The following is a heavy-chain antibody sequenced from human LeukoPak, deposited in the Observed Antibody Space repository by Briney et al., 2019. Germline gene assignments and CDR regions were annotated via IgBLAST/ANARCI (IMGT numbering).Heavy chain of an antibody. CDR2: ITSSSSTI. V-gene: IGHV3-48*02. CDR1: GFTFSSYS. Sequence: GSLRLSCAACGFTFSSYSMNWVRQAPGKGLEWVSYITSSSSTIYYADSVKGRFTISRDNAKNSLYLQMNSLSDEDTALYYCTRDPHALDFWGQGTLVTVSS. CDR3: TRDPHALDF. J-gene: IGHJ4*02.